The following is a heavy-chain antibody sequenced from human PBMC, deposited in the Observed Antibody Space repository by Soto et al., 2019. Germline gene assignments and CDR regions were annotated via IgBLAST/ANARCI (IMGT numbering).Heavy chain of an antibody. CDR2: IYYSGST. V-gene: IGHV4-61*08. J-gene: IGHJ4*02. Sequence: SETLSLTCTVSGGSISSGVYYWSWIRQHPGKGLEWIGYIYYSGSTNYNPSLKSRVTISVDTSKNQFSLKLSSVTAADTAVYYCARHAAIFGARYYFDYWGQGTLVTVSS. CDR3: ARHAAIFGARYYFDY. CDR1: GGSISSGVYY. D-gene: IGHD3-3*01.